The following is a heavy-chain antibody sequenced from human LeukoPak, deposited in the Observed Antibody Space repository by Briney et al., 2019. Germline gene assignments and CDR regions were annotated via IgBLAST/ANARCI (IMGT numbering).Heavy chain of an antibody. J-gene: IGHJ4*02. D-gene: IGHD1-1*01. CDR2: IYSGGDT. CDR1: GFTVSSSH. CDR3: ARDRGNAPFDY. Sequence: PGGSLRLSCAASGFTVSSSHMTWVRQAVGKGLEWVSFIYSGGDTSYADSVKGRFTISRDNSKNTLYLQMNSLRAEDTAVYYCARDRGNAPFDYWGQGTLVTVSS. V-gene: IGHV3-53*01.